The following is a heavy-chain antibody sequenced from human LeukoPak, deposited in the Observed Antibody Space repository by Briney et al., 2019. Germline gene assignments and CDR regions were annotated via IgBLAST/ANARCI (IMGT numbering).Heavy chain of an antibody. J-gene: IGHJ4*02. Sequence: GGSLRLSCAASGFPFNAYWMTWVRQAPGKGLEWVANIKPDGTTKFYVDSVKGRFTISRDNALNSLYLQMNSLRAEDTAIYYCARSIPYGTTWYGRSDYWGQGTLVTVSS. D-gene: IGHD6-13*01. V-gene: IGHV3-7*03. CDR1: GFPFNAYW. CDR2: IKPDGTTK. CDR3: ARSIPYGTTWYGRSDY.